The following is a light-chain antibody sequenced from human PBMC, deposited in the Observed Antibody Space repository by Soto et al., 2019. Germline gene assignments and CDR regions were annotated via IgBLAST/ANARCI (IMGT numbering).Light chain of an antibody. CDR1: QTIGNIF. CDR2: GAS. CDR3: HQYSSAPYT. Sequence: EIVLTQSPGTLSLSPGETATLSCRASQTIGNIFLFWYQQKPGQAPRLLIYGASSTATGIPDRFSGSGYRTDFTLTINRLEPEDFAVYYCHQYSSAPYTFGQGTNLEIQ. V-gene: IGKV3-20*01. J-gene: IGKJ2*01.